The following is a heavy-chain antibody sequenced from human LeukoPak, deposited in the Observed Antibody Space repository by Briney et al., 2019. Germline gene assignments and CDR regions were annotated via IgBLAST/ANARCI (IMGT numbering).Heavy chain of an antibody. V-gene: IGHV3-20*04. CDR3: ARDRLRWSPSSGAFDI. Sequence: GGSLRLSCAASGFTFSSYAMHWVRQAPGKGLEWVSGINWNGGSTGYADSVKGRFTISRDNAKNSLYLQMNSLRAEDTALYYCARDRLRWSPSSGAFDIWGQGTMVTVSS. CDR1: GFTFSSYA. J-gene: IGHJ3*02. CDR2: INWNGGST. D-gene: IGHD4-23*01.